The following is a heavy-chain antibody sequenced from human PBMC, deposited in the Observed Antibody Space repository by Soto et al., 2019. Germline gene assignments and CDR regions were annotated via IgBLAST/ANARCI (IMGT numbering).Heavy chain of an antibody. Sequence: QVQLQELGPGLVKPSGTLSLTCAVSGGSISSSNWWSWVRQPPGKGLEWIGEIYHSGSTNYNPSLKSRVTISVDKSKNQFSLKLSSVTAADTAVYYCAREPVCSSTSCYLRRYYYYGMDVWGQGTTVTVSS. CDR2: IYHSGST. CDR3: AREPVCSSTSCYLRRYYYYGMDV. V-gene: IGHV4-4*02. J-gene: IGHJ6*02. CDR1: GGSISSSNW. D-gene: IGHD2-2*01.